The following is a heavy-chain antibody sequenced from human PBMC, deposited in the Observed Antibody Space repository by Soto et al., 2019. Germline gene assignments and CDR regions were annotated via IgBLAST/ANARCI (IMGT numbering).Heavy chain of an antibody. J-gene: IGHJ4*02. CDR3: ARGGISGCSTTNCLRFDY. V-gene: IGHV4-59*01. CDR1: GGSISSYY. D-gene: IGHD2-2*01. Sequence: QVQLQESGPGLVKPSETLSLTCTVSGGSISSYYWSWIRQPPGKGLEWIGYIYYSGSTNYNPSLKSRVTISLDTSKNQFSLKLSSVTAADTAVYYCARGGISGCSTTNCLRFDYWGQGTLVTVSS. CDR2: IYYSGST.